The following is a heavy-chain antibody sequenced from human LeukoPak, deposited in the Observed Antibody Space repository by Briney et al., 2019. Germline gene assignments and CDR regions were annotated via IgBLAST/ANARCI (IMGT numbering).Heavy chain of an antibody. CDR1: GGTFSSYA. CDR2: ITPIFGTA. D-gene: IGHD3/OR15-3a*01. CDR3: ARGVDSVYYYYYYMDV. J-gene: IGHJ6*03. Sequence: ASVKVSCKASGGTFSSYAISWVRQAPGQGLEWMGGITPIFGTANYAQKFQGRVTITTDESTSTAYMELSSLRSEDTAVYYCARGVDSVYYYYYYMDVWGKGTTVTVSS. V-gene: IGHV1-69*05.